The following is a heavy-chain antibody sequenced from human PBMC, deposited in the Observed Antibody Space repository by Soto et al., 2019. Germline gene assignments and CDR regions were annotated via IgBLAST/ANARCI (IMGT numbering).Heavy chain of an antibody. CDR2: IYPGDSDT. J-gene: IGHJ5*02. CDR3: ARPKSGYYDSSGYYPHWFDP. V-gene: IGHV5-51*01. CDR1: GYSFTSYW. D-gene: IGHD3-22*01. Sequence: GESLKISCKGSGYSFTSYWIGWVRQMPGKGLEWMGIIYPGDSDTRYSPSFQGQVTISADKSISTAYLQWSSLKASDTAMYYCARPKSGYYDSSGYYPHWFDPWGQGTLVTVSS.